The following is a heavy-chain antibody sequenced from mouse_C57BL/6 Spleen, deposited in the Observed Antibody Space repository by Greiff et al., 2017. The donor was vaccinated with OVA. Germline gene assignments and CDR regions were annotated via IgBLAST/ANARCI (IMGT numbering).Heavy chain of an antibody. J-gene: IGHJ2*01. CDR1: GFTFTDYY. D-gene: IGHD1-1*01. CDR3: ARYSYYGSSFDY. Sequence: DVHLVESGGGLVQPGGSLSLSCAASGFTFTDYYMSWVRQPPGKALAWLGFIRNKANGYTTEYSASVNGRFTISRDNSQSILYLQMNALRAEDSATYYCARYSYYGSSFDYWGQGTTLTVSS. V-gene: IGHV7-3*01. CDR2: IRNKANGYTT.